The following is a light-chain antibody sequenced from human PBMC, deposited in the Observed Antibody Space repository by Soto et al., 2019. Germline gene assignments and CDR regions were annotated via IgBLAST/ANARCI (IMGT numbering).Light chain of an antibody. V-gene: IGKV1-33*01. Sequence: DIQLTQSPSSLFASVGDRVTITCQATHDINIYLNWYQQKPGKAPNLLIYDASTLEIGVPSRFSGSGAGTHFTFTISSLQTEDIGTYYCQKYDILPSTFGRGTRLEIK. CDR3: QKYDILPST. CDR2: DAS. CDR1: HDINIY. J-gene: IGKJ5*01.